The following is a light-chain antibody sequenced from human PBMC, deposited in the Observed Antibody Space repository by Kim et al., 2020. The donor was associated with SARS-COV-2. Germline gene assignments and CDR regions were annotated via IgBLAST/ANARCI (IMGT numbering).Light chain of an antibody. V-gene: IGKV3-20*01. CDR2: GVS. CDR1: QSVARNY. CDR3: QQYGSSRGT. Sequence: EIVLTQSPCTLSLSPGQRATLSCRASQSVARNYFAWYQQKPGQAPRLLIYGVSIRATGIPDRFSGSGSGTAFTLTISRLVPDDVAVYYWQQYGSSRGTFGKGTKLEI. J-gene: IGKJ2*01.